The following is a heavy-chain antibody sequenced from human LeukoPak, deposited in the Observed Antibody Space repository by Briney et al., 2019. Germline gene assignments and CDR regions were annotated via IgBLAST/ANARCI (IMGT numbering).Heavy chain of an antibody. CDR2: ISAYNGNT. CDR1: GYTFTNYG. V-gene: IGHV1-18*01. D-gene: IGHD4-17*01. CDR3: AKEAYGVFDY. Sequence: ASVKVSCKASGYTFTNYGISWVRQAPGQGLEWMGWISAYNGNTNYAQKLQGRVTTTTDTSTSTAYMELRSLRSDDTAVYYCAKEAYGVFDYWGQGTLVTVSS. J-gene: IGHJ4*02.